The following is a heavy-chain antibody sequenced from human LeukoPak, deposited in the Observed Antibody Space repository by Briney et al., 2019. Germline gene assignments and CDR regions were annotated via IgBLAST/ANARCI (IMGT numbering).Heavy chain of an antibody. CDR1: GFTFSSYA. CDR3: AREAGTGFDP. J-gene: IGHJ5*02. Sequence: GGSLRLSCAASGFTFSSYAMHWVRQSPGKGLEWVAVISYDGSNKYYADSVKGRFTISRDNSKNTLYLQMNSLRAEDTAVYYCAREAGTGFDPWGQGTLVTVSS. V-gene: IGHV3-30-3*01. D-gene: IGHD6-13*01. CDR2: ISYDGSNK.